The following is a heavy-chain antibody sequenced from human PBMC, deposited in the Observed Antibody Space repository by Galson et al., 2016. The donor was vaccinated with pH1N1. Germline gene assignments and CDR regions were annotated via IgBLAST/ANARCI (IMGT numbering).Heavy chain of an antibody. D-gene: IGHD6-13*01. CDR3: AREWGIGAAGPLDS. CDR1: GFTLSDYY. J-gene: IGHJ4*02. CDR2: IGSSGNV. V-gene: IGHV3-11*01. Sequence: SLRLSCAASGFTLSDYYMNWIRETPERGLEWLSSIGSSGNVAYADSVKGRFTISRDNAQNSLLLQMDSLRVDDTDLYYCAREWGIGAAGPLDSWGQGALVIVSS.